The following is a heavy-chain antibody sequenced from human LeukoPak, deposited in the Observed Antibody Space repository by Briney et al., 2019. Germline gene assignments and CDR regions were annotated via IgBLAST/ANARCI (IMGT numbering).Heavy chain of an antibody. CDR1: GGSISSYY. CDR2: IYTSGST. D-gene: IGHD3-10*01. CDR3: ARAPGSGSYQYYFDY. J-gene: IGHJ4*02. V-gene: IGHV4-4*07. Sequence: SETLSLTRTVSGGSISSYYWSWIRQPAGKGLEWIGRIYTSGSTNYNPSLKSRVTMSVDTSKNQFSLKLSSVTAADTAVYYCARAPGSGSYQYYFDYWGQGTLVTVSS.